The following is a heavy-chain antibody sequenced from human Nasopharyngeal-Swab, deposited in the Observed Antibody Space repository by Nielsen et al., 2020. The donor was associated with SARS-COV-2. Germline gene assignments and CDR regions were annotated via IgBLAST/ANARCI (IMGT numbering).Heavy chain of an antibody. CDR3: ASWPLYYDSSGYYS. J-gene: IGHJ4*02. CDR2: INHSGST. V-gene: IGHV4-34*01. CDR1: GGSFSGYY. Sequence: SETLSLTCAVYGGSFSGYYWSWIRQPPGKGLEWIGEINHSGSTNYNPSLKSRVTISVDTSKNQFSLKLSSVTAADMAVYYCASWPLYYDSSGYYSWGQGTLVTVSS. D-gene: IGHD3-22*01.